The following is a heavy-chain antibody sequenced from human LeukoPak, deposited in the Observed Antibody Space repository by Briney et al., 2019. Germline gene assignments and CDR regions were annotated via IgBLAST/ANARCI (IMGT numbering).Heavy chain of an antibody. D-gene: IGHD3-22*01. Sequence: PSETLSLTCTVSGGSISSGGYYWSWIRQHPGKGLEWTGYIYYSGSTYYNPSLKSRVTISVDTSKNQFSLKLSSVTAADTPVYYCANTYYYDSSGSPRFDYWGQGTLVTVSS. J-gene: IGHJ4*02. CDR1: GGSISSGGYY. CDR2: IYYSGST. V-gene: IGHV4-31*03. CDR3: ANTYYYDSSGSPRFDY.